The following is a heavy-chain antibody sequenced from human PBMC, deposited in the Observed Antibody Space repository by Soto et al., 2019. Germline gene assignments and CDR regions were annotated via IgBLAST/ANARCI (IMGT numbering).Heavy chain of an antibody. J-gene: IGHJ6*02. Sequence: GGSLRLSCEVPGFIFSMYSMSWGRQTPGKGLERVAKIPQDGVDGHYADAVKGRFTISRGNGKNSLYLQMNTLRAEDTAVYYCARDHLILPAHDFFYGSDVWGRGATVTVSS. D-gene: IGHD2-21*02. CDR1: GFIFSMYS. V-gene: IGHV3-7*03. CDR3: ARDHLILPAHDFFYGSDV. CDR2: IPQDGVDG.